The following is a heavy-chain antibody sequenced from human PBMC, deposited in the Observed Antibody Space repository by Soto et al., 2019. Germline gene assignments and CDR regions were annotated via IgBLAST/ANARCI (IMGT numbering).Heavy chain of an antibody. J-gene: IGHJ4*02. D-gene: IGHD6-19*01. Sequence: EVQLVESGGGLVQPGGSLRLSCAASGFTFSNYAMSWVRQAPEKGLEWVSVISGGGGNTYYADSVKGRFTISRDNSKNTLYLQMNSLRAEDTAVYYCAKAGGYSSGWYYFDYWGQGSLVTVSS. V-gene: IGHV3-23*04. CDR3: AKAGGYSSGWYYFDY. CDR2: ISGGGGNT. CDR1: GFTFSNYA.